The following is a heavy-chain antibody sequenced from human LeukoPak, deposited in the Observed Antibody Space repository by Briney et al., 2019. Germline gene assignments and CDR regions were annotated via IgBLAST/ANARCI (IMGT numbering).Heavy chain of an antibody. V-gene: IGHV3-23*01. CDR2: IGGDGGTT. J-gene: IGHJ2*01. CDR3: AKTIPYWYFDL. Sequence: GGSLRLSCAASGFTFRTYDLTWVRQAPGKGLEWVSAIGGDGGTTYADSVKGRFTISRDNSKNTLYLQMNRLRAEDTAIYFCAKTIPYWYFDLWGRGTLVTVSS. CDR1: GFTFRTYD. D-gene: IGHD5-24*01.